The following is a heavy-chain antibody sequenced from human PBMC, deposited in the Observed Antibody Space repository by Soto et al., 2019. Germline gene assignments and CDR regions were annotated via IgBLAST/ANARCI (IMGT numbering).Heavy chain of an antibody. CDR2: INPTLDST. CDR3: ATMKRARLDS. CDR1: GIMSSGYG. D-gene: IGHD6-25*01. Sequence: QEQVVQSGPAMKEPGSSVKVSCRASGIMSSGYGFSWVRQAPGHGLEWVGRINPTLDSTQYAQNLQGRVSITVDKSTDTANLEVTSLRLEDTAIYFCATMKRARLDSWGRGTVVTVSS. V-gene: IGHV1-69*09. J-gene: IGHJ4*02.